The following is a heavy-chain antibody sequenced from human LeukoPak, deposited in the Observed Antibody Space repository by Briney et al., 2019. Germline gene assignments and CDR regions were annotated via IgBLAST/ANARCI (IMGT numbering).Heavy chain of an antibody. V-gene: IGHV4-4*07. Sequence: SETVSLTCTVSGGSISDYDWSWIRQPAGKGLEWIGHIYTGGNTNYNPSLESRVTMSVDTSKNQFSLKLRSVTAADTAVYYCARANYVWGSYVYWGQGTLVTVSS. CDR3: ARANYVWGSYVY. CDR1: GGSISDYD. CDR2: IYTGGNT. D-gene: IGHD3-16*01. J-gene: IGHJ4*02.